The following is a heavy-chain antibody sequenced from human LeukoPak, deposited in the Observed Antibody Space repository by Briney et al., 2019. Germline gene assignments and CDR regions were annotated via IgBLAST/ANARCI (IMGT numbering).Heavy chain of an antibody. CDR1: GGSFSGYY. D-gene: IGHD3-3*01. J-gene: IGHJ4*02. CDR2: INHSGST. Sequence: SETLSLTCAVCGGSFSGYYWSWIRQPPGKGLEWIGEINHSGSTNYNPSLKSRVTISVDTSKNQFSLKLSSVTAADTAVYYCAGPARDDFWSGSFDYWGQGTLVTVSS. V-gene: IGHV4-34*01. CDR3: AGPARDDFWSGSFDY.